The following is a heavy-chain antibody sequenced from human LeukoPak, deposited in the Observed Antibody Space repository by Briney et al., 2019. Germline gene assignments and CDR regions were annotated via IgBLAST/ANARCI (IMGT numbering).Heavy chain of an antibody. D-gene: IGHD2-2*01. Sequence: SETLSLTCAVYGGSFSGYYWSGIRQPPGKGLEWIGEINHSGSTNYNPSLKSRVTISVDTSKNQFSLKLSSVTAADTAVYYCARVGGDVVVPAAICFDYWGQGTLVTVSS. CDR3: ARVGGDVVVPAAICFDY. V-gene: IGHV4-34*01. CDR2: INHSGST. J-gene: IGHJ4*02. CDR1: GGSFSGYY.